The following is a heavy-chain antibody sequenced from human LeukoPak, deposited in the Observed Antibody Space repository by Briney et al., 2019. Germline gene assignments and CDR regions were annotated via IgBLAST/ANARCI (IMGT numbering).Heavy chain of an antibody. Sequence: ASVKVSCKASGGTFSSYAISWVRQAPGQGLEWMGGIIPVFGTANYAQKFQGRVTITADESTSTAYMELSSLRSEDTAVYYCAGGFGPSSGFSFDYWGQGTLVTVSS. CDR1: GGTFSSYA. CDR3: AGGFGPSSGFSFDY. J-gene: IGHJ4*02. D-gene: IGHD3-22*01. V-gene: IGHV1-69*13. CDR2: IIPVFGTA.